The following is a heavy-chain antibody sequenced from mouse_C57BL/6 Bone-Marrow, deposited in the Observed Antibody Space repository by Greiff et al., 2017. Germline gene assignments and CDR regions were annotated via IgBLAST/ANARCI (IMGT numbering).Heavy chain of an antibody. CDR3: ARGDSHPY. CDR1: GYAFSSSW. V-gene: IGHV1-82*01. Sequence: QVQLKQSGPELVKPGASVKISCKASGYAFSSSWMNWVKQRPGKGLEWIGRIYPGDGDTNYNGKFKGKATLTADKSSSTAYRQLSGLTSEDSAVYFCARGDSHPYWGQGTLVTVSA. J-gene: IGHJ3*01. D-gene: IGHD3-3*01. CDR2: IYPGDGDT.